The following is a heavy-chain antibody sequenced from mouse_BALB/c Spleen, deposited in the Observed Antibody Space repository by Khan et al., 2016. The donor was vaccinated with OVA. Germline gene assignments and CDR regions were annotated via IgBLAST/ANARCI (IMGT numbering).Heavy chain of an antibody. CDR3: ASSTYRYALVY. CDR1: GDSITSGY. V-gene: IGHV3-8*02. Sequence: EVQLQESGPSLVKPSQTLSLTCSVTGDSITSGYWNWIRKFPGNKLEYMGYIIYTGYTYYNPSFKSRHSITRHTSKNQYYLQLNSVTEEDTATYDCASSTYRYALVYWGQGTLVTVSA. J-gene: IGHJ3*01. CDR2: IIYTGYT. D-gene: IGHD2-12*01.